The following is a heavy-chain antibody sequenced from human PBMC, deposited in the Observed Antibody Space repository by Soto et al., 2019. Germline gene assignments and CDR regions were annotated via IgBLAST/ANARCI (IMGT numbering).Heavy chain of an antibody. J-gene: IGHJ4*02. CDR1: GFTFSSYS. Sequence: VGSLRLSCAASGFTFSSYSMNWVRQAPGKGLEWVSYISDSSSTIYYADSVKGRFTISRDNAKNSLYLQMNSVRDEDTAVYYCARSITMIVVVTPPGFDYWGQGTLVTVSS. V-gene: IGHV3-48*02. D-gene: IGHD3-22*01. CDR3: ARSITMIVVVTPPGFDY. CDR2: ISDSSSTI.